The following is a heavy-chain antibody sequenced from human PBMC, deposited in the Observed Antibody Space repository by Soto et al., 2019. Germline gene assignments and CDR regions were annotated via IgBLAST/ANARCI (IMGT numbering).Heavy chain of an antibody. J-gene: IGHJ4*02. CDR2: ISYDGSNK. D-gene: IGHD4-17*01. CDR3: ARDLSFHPDYGDYVITGFDY. CDR1: GFTFSSYA. V-gene: IGHV3-30*04. Sequence: PGGSLRLSCAASGFTFSSYAMHWVRQAPGKGLEWVAVISYDGSNKYYADSVKGRFTISRDNSKNTLYLQMNSLRAEDTAVYYCARDLSFHPDYGDYVITGFDYWGQGTLVTVSS.